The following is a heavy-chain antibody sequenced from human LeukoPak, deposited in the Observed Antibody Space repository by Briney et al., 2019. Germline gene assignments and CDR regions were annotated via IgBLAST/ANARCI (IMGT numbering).Heavy chain of an antibody. D-gene: IGHD3-22*01. V-gene: IGHV3-33*06. CDR3: AKDKIESEITMIVSEYYFGY. J-gene: IGHJ4*02. CDR2: IWYAGSNK. Sequence: GGSLRLSCAASGFTFSSYGMHWVRQPPGKGLESLTVIWYAGSNKYYADSVKGRFIISRDNCKNTPYRQMNSQRAEYTAVDYRAKDKIESEITMIVSEYYFGYWGQGTLVTVSS. CDR1: GFTFSSYG.